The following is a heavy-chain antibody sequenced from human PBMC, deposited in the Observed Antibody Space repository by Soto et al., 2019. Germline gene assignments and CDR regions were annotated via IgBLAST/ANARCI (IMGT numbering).Heavy chain of an antibody. Sequence: GGSLRLSCAASGFTFSSYGMHWVRQAPGKGLEWVAVISYDGSNKYYGDSVKGRFTISRDNSKNTVYLQMKSLRAEDTAVYYCAKREDGYCSGGSCYSGVDYWGQGTLVTVSS. J-gene: IGHJ4*02. CDR3: AKREDGYCSGGSCYSGVDY. CDR2: ISYDGSNK. CDR1: GFTFSSYG. V-gene: IGHV3-30*18. D-gene: IGHD2-15*01.